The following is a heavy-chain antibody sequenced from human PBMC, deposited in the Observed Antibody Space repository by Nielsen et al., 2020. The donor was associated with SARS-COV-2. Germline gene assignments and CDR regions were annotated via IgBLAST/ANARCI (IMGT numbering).Heavy chain of an antibody. CDR2: ISGSGGST. CDR3: AKDNLPNCDFWSGYSYYYYYYMDV. J-gene: IGHJ6*03. V-gene: IGHV3-23*01. D-gene: IGHD3-3*01. Sequence: WIRQPPGKGLEWVSAISGSGGSTYYADSVKGRFTISRDNSKNTLYLQMNSLRAEDTAVYYCAKDNLPNCDFWSGYSYYYYYYMDVWGKGTTVTVSS.